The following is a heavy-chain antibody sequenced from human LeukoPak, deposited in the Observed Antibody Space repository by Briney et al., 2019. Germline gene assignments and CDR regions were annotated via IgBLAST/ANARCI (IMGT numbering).Heavy chain of an antibody. CDR2: IRHDGSET. Sequence: GGSLRLSCTASGFTFSSYWMSWVRQAPGKGLEWVANIRHDGSETYYVDSLRGRFTISRDNAKNLVYLQMSSLRAEDTAIYYCARDETYDYESNGYLDFWGQGTVVTVSS. D-gene: IGHD3-22*01. CDR1: GFTFSSYW. V-gene: IGHV3-7*03. J-gene: IGHJ4*02. CDR3: ARDETYDYESNGYLDF.